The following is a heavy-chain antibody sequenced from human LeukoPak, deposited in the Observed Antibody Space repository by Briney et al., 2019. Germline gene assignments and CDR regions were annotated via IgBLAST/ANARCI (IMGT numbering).Heavy chain of an antibody. Sequence: ASVKVSCKASGGTFSSYAISWVRQAPGQGLEWMGGIIPILGTANYAQEFQGRVTITADESTSTAYMELSSLRSEDTAVYYCVGGAYSSSWWVFDYWGQGTLVTVSS. D-gene: IGHD6-13*01. CDR3: VGGAYSSSWWVFDY. CDR1: GGTFSSYA. J-gene: IGHJ4*02. V-gene: IGHV1-69*13. CDR2: IIPILGTA.